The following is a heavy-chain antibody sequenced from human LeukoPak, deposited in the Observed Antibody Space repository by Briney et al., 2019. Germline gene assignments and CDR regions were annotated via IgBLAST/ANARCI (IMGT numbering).Heavy chain of an antibody. Sequence: GGSLRLSCASSGFTFNNYGMSWVRLAPGKGLEWVSGISGSGDNTYYADSVKGRFTISRDSSRDTLYLQMNSLRAEDTAVYYCAKSRSAVAVAGSNYWGQGTLVTVSS. CDR2: ISGSGDNT. D-gene: IGHD6-19*01. V-gene: IGHV3-23*01. J-gene: IGHJ4*02. CDR3: AKSRSAVAVAGSNY. CDR1: GFTFNNYG.